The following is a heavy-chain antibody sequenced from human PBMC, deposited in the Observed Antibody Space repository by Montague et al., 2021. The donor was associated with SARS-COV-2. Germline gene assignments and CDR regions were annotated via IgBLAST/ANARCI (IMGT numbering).Heavy chain of an antibody. V-gene: IGHV3-11*01. CDR3: ARGIAVAGWGNWFDP. J-gene: IGHJ5*02. Sequence: SRRLSCAASGFTSSDYYMSWIRQAPGKGLEWVSYISSSGSTIYYADSVKGRFTISRDNAKNSLYLQMNSLRAEDTAVYYCARGIAVAGWGNWFDPWGQGTLVTVSS. CDR1: GFTSSDYY. D-gene: IGHD6-19*01. CDR2: ISSSGSTI.